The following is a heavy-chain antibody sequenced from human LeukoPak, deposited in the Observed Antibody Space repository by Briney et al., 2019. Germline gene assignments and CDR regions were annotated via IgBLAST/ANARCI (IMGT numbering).Heavy chain of an antibody. CDR3: AKTVVVVAATNFDY. Sequence: GGSLRLSCAASGFTFSSYAMSWVRQAPGKGLEWVSAISGSGGSTYYADSVKGRFAISRDNSKNTLCLQMNSLRAEDTAVYYCAKTVVVVAATNFDYWGQGTLVTVSS. D-gene: IGHD2-15*01. CDR1: GFTFSSYA. J-gene: IGHJ4*02. CDR2: ISGSGGST. V-gene: IGHV3-23*01.